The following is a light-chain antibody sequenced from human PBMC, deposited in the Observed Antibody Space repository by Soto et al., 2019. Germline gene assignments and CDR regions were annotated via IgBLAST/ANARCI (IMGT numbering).Light chain of an antibody. CDR3: QQANSFPIT. CDR2: AAS. CDR1: QGISTW. J-gene: IGKJ5*01. Sequence: DIQMTQSPSSVSASVGDRVTITCRASQGISTWLDWYQQKPGKAPKFLIYAASNLQGGVPSRFSGSGSGTDFTLPITSLQPEDFATYYCQQANSFPITFGQGTRLEIK. V-gene: IGKV1-12*01.